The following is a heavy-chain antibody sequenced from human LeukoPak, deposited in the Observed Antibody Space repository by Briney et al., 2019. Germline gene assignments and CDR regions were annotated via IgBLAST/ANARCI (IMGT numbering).Heavy chain of an antibody. CDR2: ITYKANSYTT. V-gene: IGHV3-72*01. CDR3: ARRLLVHDGFDI. Sequence: GGSLRLSCAASGFTFSTYAMSWVRQAPGKGLEWVGRITYKANSYTTHYAASVEGRFTISRDDSRNSLYLQMNSLKTEDTAVYYCARRLLVHDGFDIWGQGTMVTVSS. CDR1: GFTFSTYA. J-gene: IGHJ3*02. D-gene: IGHD3-3*01.